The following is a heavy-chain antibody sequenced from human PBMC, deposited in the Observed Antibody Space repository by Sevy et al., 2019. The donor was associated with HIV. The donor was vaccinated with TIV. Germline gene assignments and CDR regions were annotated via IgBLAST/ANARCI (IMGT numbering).Heavy chain of an antibody. CDR2: ISSGGGAGT. J-gene: IGHJ5*02. CDR3: GRPTESTVISYWFDP. Sequence: GGSLRLSCAASGFTFSSYAMSWVRQAPGKGLEWVSGISSGGGAGTYYADSGKGGFTISGDNSKNTLYLQMDSLRAEDTALHYCGRPTESTVISYWFDPWGQGTLVTVSS. D-gene: IGHD1-1*01. V-gene: IGHV3-23*01. CDR1: GFTFSSYA.